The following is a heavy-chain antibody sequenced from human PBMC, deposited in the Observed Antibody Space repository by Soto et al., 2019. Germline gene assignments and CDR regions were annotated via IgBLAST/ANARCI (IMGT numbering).Heavy chain of an antibody. D-gene: IGHD3-22*01. J-gene: IGHJ4*02. CDR3: ARDASSDSSGYYSDY. V-gene: IGHV1-18*01. Sequence: ASVKVSCKSSGYTFTSYSINWVREAPGQGLEWMGWISTYSENTKHAQKFQGRVTMTTDTSTSTAYMELKSLRSDDTAVYYCARDASSDSSGYYSDYWGQGTLVTVSS. CDR1: GYTFTSYS. CDR2: ISTYSENT.